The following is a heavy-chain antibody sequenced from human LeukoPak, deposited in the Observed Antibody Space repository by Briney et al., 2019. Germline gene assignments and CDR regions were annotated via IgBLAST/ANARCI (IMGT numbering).Heavy chain of an antibody. Sequence: SETLSLTCTVSGGSISSYYWSWIRQPAGKGLEWIGRIYTSGSTNYNPSLKSRVTMSVDASKNQFSLKLSSVTAADTAVYYCARDRSGSYYSVYDYWGQGTLVTVSS. D-gene: IGHD1-26*01. V-gene: IGHV4-4*07. CDR3: ARDRSGSYYSVYDY. J-gene: IGHJ4*02. CDR2: IYTSGST. CDR1: GGSISSYY.